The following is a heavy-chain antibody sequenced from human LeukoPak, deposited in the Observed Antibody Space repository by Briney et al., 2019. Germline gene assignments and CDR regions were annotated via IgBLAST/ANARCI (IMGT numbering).Heavy chain of an antibody. CDR1: GGSISSYY. CDR2: IYYSGST. D-gene: IGHD4-17*01. CDR3: ARDRGWMGHGDYYFDY. Sequence: SETLSLTCTVSGGSISSYYWSWIRQPPGKGLEWIGYIYYSGSTNYNPSLKSRVTISVDTSKNQFSLKLSSVTAADTAVYYCARDRGWMGHGDYYFDYWGQGTLVTVSS. V-gene: IGHV4-59*01. J-gene: IGHJ4*02.